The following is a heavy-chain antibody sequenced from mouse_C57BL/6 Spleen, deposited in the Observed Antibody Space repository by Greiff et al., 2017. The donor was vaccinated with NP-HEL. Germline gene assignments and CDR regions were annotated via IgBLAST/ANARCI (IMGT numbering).Heavy chain of an antibody. CDR3: ARSGGYGNYVFDY. J-gene: IGHJ2*01. CDR2: IYPGDGAT. CDR1: GYAFSSSW. Sequence: QVQLKESGPELVKPGASVKISCKASGYAFSSSWMNWVKQRPGKGLEWIGRIYPGDGATNYNGKFKGKATLTADKSSSTAYMQLSSLTSEDSAVYFCARSGGYGNYVFDYWGQGTTLTVSS. D-gene: IGHD2-1*01. V-gene: IGHV1-82*01.